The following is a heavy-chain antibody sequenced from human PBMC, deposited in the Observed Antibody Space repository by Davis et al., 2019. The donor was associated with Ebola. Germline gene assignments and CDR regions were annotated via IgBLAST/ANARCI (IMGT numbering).Heavy chain of an antibody. CDR1: GFTFSSYT. V-gene: IGHV3-48*01. Sequence: GGSLRLSCAASGFTFSSYTMNWVRHAPGKGLEWVSYISNSGSTIYYADSVRGRFTISRDNSKNTLYLQMNSLRAEDTAVYYCARDPRGDIVVVVAATPDYWGQGTLVTVSS. D-gene: IGHD2-15*01. CDR2: ISNSGSTI. CDR3: ARDPRGDIVVVVAATPDY. J-gene: IGHJ4*02.